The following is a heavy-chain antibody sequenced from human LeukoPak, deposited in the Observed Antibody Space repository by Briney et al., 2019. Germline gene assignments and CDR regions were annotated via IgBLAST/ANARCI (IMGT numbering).Heavy chain of an antibody. Sequence: PGGSLRLSCAASGFTFSSYEMNWVRQAPGKGLEWVSYISSSGSTIYYADSVKGRFTISRDNAQNSLYLQTNSLSAEDTAVYYCARGPRGYDILTGYYDYYYYYGMDVWGKGTTVTVSS. J-gene: IGHJ6*04. V-gene: IGHV3-48*03. D-gene: IGHD3-9*01. CDR3: ARGPRGYDILTGYYDYYYYYGMDV. CDR1: GFTFSSYE. CDR2: ISSSGSTI.